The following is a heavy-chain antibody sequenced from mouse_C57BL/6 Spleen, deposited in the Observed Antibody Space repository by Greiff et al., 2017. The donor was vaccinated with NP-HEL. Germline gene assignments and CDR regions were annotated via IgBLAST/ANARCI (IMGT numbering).Heavy chain of an antibody. CDR2: IDPSDSYT. CDR1: GYTFTSYW. Sequence: VQLQQSGAELVMPGASVKLSCKASGYTFTSYWMHWVKQRPGQGLEWIGEIDPSDSYTNYNQKFKGKSTLTVDKSSSTAYMQLSRLTSEDSAVYYCARGGLLRDYAMDYWGQGTSVTVSS. D-gene: IGHD1-1*01. V-gene: IGHV1-69*01. J-gene: IGHJ4*01. CDR3: ARGGLLRDYAMDY.